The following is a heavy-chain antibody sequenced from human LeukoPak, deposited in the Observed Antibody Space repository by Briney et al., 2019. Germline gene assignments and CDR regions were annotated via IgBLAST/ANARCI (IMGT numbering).Heavy chain of an antibody. CDR2: IYYSGST. D-gene: IGHD5-18*01. J-gene: IGHJ4*02. Sequence: TLSFTCTVSGGSISSGGYYWSWIRQHPGKGLEWSRYIYYSGSTYYNPSLKSRVTISVDTSKNQFSLKLSSVTAADTAVYYCARVSPSMVTSAFDYWGQGTLVTVSS. CDR3: ARVSPSMVTSAFDY. V-gene: IGHV4-31*03. CDR1: GGSISSGGYY.